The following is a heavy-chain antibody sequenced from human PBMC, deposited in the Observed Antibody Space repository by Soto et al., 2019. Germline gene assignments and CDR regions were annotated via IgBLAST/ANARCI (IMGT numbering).Heavy chain of an antibody. V-gene: IGHV3-15*01. CDR2: IKSKTDGGTT. CDR3: TTDDPINRN. Sequence: GGSLRLSCAASGFSFSNAWMSWVRQAPGKGLEWVGRIKSKTDGGTTDYAAPVKGRFTISRDDSKNMVFLQMNSLKIEDTAVYYRTTDDPINRNWGKGTLVTASS. CDR1: GFSFSNAW. J-gene: IGHJ4*02.